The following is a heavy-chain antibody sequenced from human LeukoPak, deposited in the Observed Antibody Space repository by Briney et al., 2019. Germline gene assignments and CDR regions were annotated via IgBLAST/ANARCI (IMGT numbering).Heavy chain of an antibody. V-gene: IGHV4-34*01. CDR3: ARHKDLGYCSGGSCYSFFDY. Sequence: PSETLSLTCAVYGGSFSGYYWSWIRQPPGKGLEWIGEINHSGSTNYNPSLKSRVTISVDTSKNQFSLKLSSVTAADTAVYYCARHKDLGYCSGGSCYSFFDYWGQGTLVTVSA. J-gene: IGHJ4*02. CDR2: INHSGST. D-gene: IGHD2-15*01. CDR1: GGSFSGYY.